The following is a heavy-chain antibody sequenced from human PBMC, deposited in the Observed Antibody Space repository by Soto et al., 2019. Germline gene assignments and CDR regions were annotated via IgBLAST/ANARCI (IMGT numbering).Heavy chain of an antibody. CDR3: AREVSSGLGYNWFDP. V-gene: IGHV3-21*01. CDR2: ISSSSSYI. Sequence: GSLRLSCAASGFTFSSYSMNWVRQAPGKGLEWVSSISSSSSYIYYADSVKGRFTISRDNAKNSLYLQMNSLRAEDTAVYYCAREVSSGLGYNWFDPWGQGTLVTVSS. J-gene: IGHJ5*02. CDR1: GFTFSSYS. D-gene: IGHD6-19*01.